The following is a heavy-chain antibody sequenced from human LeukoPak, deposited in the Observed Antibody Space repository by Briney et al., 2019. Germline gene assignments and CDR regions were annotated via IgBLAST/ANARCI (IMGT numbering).Heavy chain of an antibody. J-gene: IGHJ4*02. CDR2: INPNSGGT. V-gene: IGHV1-2*02. CDR3: ARVQGGVPYYGSGSYYNYFDY. CDR1: GYTFTCYY. Sequence: ASVKVSCKASGYTFTCYYMHWVRQAPGQGLEWMGWINPNSGGTNYAQKVQGRVTMTRDTSISTAYMELSRLRSDDTAVYYCARVQGGVPYYGSGSYYNYFDYWGQGTLVTVSS. D-gene: IGHD3-10*01.